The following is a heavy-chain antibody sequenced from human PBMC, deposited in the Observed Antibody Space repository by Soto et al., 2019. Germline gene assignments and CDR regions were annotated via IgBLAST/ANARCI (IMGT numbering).Heavy chain of an antibody. CDR1: GGSISSYY. CDR2: IYYSGST. J-gene: IGHJ6*02. V-gene: IGHV4-59*01. D-gene: IGHD5-12*01. CDR3: ARIGSGSINYYYYYYGMDV. Sequence: AETLSLTCTVSGGSISSYYSSWIRQPPGKGLEWIGYIYYSGSTNYNPSLKSRVTISVDTSKNQFSLKLSSVTAADTAVYYCARIGSGSINYYYYYYGMDVWGQGTTVTVSS.